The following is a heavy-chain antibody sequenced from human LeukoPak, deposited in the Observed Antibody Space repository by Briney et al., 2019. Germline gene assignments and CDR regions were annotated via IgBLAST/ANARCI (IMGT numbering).Heavy chain of an antibody. CDR2: IRYDENTK. D-gene: IGHD5-24*01. V-gene: IGHV3-30*02. J-gene: IGHJ4*02. Sequence: SGGPLRLSCTASGFPFSSYGMQWVSRAPGKGLEWVACIRYDENTKYYADSVKGRFTVSRDNSESTLFLQMNSLRAEDTAVYYCAKENTRDGYRHFHYWGQGTLVTVSS. CDR1: GFPFSSYG. CDR3: AKENTRDGYRHFHY.